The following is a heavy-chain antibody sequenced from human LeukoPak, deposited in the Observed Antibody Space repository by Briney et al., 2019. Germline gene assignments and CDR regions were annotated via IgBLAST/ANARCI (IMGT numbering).Heavy chain of an antibody. CDR3: ARDPYSGSYVDYYYYYYMDV. J-gene: IGHJ6*03. D-gene: IGHD1-26*01. CDR1: GFTFSSYN. CDR2: ITSSSSYI. Sequence: PGGSLRLSCAASGFTFSSYNMNWVRQAPGKGLEWVSSITSSSSYIYYADSVRGRFTISRDNAKNSLYLQINSLRAEDTAVYYCARDPYSGSYVDYYYYYYMDVWGKGATVTISS. V-gene: IGHV3-21*01.